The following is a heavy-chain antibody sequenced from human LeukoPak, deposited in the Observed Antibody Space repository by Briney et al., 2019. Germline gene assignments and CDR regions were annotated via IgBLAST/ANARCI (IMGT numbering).Heavy chain of an antibody. D-gene: IGHD4-17*01. CDR2: ISAYNVNT. Sequence: TVNVSCKASGYNFTSYGISWVRQAPGPGLEWMGWISAYNVNTNYAQKLQGRVTMTTDTSTSTAYMELRSLRSDDTAVYYCARYFPGLTVTHDAFDIWGQGTMVTV. CDR1: GYNFTSYG. V-gene: IGHV1-18*01. CDR3: ARYFPGLTVTHDAFDI. J-gene: IGHJ3*02.